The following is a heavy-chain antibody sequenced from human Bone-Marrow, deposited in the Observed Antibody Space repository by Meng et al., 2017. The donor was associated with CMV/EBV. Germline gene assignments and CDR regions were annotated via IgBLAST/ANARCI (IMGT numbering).Heavy chain of an antibody. Sequence: GGSLRLSCAASGFTFSDYYMSWIRQAPGKGLEWVANIKQDGSEKYYVDSVKGRFTISRDNAKNSLYLQMNSLRAEDTAVYYCARDYSSSWYAGGFDFWGQGTLVTVSS. V-gene: IGHV3-7*01. CDR3: ARDYSSSWYAGGFDF. CDR1: GFTFSDYY. CDR2: IKQDGSEK. J-gene: IGHJ4*02. D-gene: IGHD6-13*01.